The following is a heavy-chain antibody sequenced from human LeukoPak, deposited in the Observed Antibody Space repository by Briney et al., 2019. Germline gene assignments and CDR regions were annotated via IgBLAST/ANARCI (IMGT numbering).Heavy chain of an antibody. J-gene: IGHJ4*02. V-gene: IGHV3-23*01. CDR1: GFTFSSYA. CDR3: ARNIAPDY. D-gene: IGHD6-13*01. CDR2: ISGSGGST. Sequence: GGSLGLSCAASGFTFSSYAMSWVRQAPGKGLEWVSAISGSGGSTYYADSVKGRFTISRDNAKNSLYLQMNSLRAEDTAVYYCARNIAPDYWGQGTLVTVSS.